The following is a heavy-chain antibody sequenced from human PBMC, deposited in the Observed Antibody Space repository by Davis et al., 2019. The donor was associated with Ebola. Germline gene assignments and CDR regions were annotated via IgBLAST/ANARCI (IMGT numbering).Heavy chain of an antibody. D-gene: IGHD2-2*02. CDR3: AKLGYCSSTSCYTGGPLGY. J-gene: IGHJ4*02. Sequence: GGSLRLSCAASGFTFSSYAMSWVRQAPGKGLEWVANIKQDGSEKYYVDSVKGRFTISRDNAKNSLYLQMNSLRAEDTAVYYCAKLGYCSSTSCYTGGPLGYWGQGTLVTVSS. CDR1: GFTFSSYA. V-gene: IGHV3-7*03. CDR2: IKQDGSEK.